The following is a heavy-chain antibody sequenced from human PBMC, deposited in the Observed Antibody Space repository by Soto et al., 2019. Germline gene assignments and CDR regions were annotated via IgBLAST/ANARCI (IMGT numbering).Heavy chain of an antibody. CDR3: ARALITMINWFDP. Sequence: PXXSLRLSCAASGFTFSRYGMHWVPQAPGKGLEWVAVLSYDGSNNYYADSVKGRFTISRDNSKNTLYLQMNSLRAEDTAVYYCARALITMINWFDPWGQGTLVTVSS. V-gene: IGHV3-33*01. D-gene: IGHD3-22*01. J-gene: IGHJ5*02. CDR1: GFTFSRYG. CDR2: LSYDGSNN.